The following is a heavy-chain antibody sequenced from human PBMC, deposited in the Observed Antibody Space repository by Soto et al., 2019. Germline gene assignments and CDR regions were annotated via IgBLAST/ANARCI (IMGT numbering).Heavy chain of an antibody. CDR2: INHSGST. CDR1: GGSFSGYY. Sequence: SETLSLTCAVYGGSFSGYYWSWIRQPPGKGLEWIGEINHSGSTNYNPSLKSRVTISVDTSKNQFSLKLSSVTAADTAVYYCARGLGLGVVVVDANRNYGMDVWGQGTTVTVSS. V-gene: IGHV4-34*01. CDR3: ARGLGLGVVVVDANRNYGMDV. J-gene: IGHJ6*02. D-gene: IGHD2-15*01.